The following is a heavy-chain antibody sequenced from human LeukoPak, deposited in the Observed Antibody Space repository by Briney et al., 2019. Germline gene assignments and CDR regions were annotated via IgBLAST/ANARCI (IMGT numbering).Heavy chain of an antibody. Sequence: GGSLRLSCAASGFTFSSSAMNWVRQVPGKGLEWVSAISGSGGSKYTADSVKGRFIIARDNSKNTLYLQMNSLRVEDTAIYYCAKREGHSYNLWGQGTLVTVSS. D-gene: IGHD1-14*01. J-gene: IGHJ4*02. V-gene: IGHV3-23*01. CDR2: ISGSGGSK. CDR3: AKREGHSYNL. CDR1: GFTFSSSA.